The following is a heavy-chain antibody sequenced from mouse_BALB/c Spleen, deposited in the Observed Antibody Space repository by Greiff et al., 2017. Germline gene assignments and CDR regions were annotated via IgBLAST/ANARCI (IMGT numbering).Heavy chain of an antibody. Sequence: EVQLQQSGTVLARPGASVKMSCKASGYSFTSYWMHWVKQRPGQGLEWIGAIYPGNSDTSYNQKFKGKAKLTAVTSASTAYMELSSLTNEDSAVYYCTRSHYYGHLLYAMDYWGQGTSVTVSS. D-gene: IGHD1-2*01. J-gene: IGHJ4*01. CDR2: IYPGNSDT. V-gene: IGHV1-5*01. CDR1: GYSFTSYW. CDR3: TRSHYYGHLLYAMDY.